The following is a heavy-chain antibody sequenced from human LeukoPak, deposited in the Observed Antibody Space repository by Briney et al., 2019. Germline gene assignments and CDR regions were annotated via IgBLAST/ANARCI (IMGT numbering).Heavy chain of an antibody. CDR2: IYGGGST. CDR3: APGGNEAFDI. Sequence: GGSLRLSCAASGLIVSRNYMSWVRQAPGKGLEWVSVIYGGGSTYYPDSVKGRFTISRDNSKNTLYLQMNSLRAEDTAVYYCAPGGNEAFDIWGQGTMVTVS. CDR1: GLIVSRNY. V-gene: IGHV3-53*01. D-gene: IGHD4-23*01. J-gene: IGHJ3*02.